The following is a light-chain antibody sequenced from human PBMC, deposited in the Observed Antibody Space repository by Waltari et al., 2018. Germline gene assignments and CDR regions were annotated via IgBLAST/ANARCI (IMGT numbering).Light chain of an antibody. V-gene: IGKV3-15*01. CDR3: QQYNNWPPIFT. CDR2: DAS. CDR1: QSVSSQ. J-gene: IGKJ3*01. Sequence: EIVMTQSPATLSVSPGERATLPCRASQSVSSQLACYQQKPGQAPRLLIYDASTRATGIPARFSGSGSGTEFTLTISSMQSEDFAVYYCQQYNNWPPIFTFGPGTKVDIK.